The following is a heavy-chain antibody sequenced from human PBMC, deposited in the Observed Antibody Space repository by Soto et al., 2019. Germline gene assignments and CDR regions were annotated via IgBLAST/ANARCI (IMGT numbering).Heavy chain of an antibody. CDR2: IWYDGSEK. J-gene: IGHJ6*02. Sequence: HPGGSLRLSCAASGFSFSNYGMYWVRQAPGKRLAWVAVIWYDGSEKYYADSVKGRFTISRDDSKNTMYLQMNSLRAEDTAVYYCASQARVLRGSGSYGYYYGMDVWGQGTTVTVSS. V-gene: IGHV3-33*01. D-gene: IGHD3-10*01. CDR3: ASQARVLRGSGSYGYYYGMDV. CDR1: GFSFSNYG.